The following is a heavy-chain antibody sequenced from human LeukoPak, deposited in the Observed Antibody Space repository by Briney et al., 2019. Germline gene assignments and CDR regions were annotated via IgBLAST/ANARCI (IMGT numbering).Heavy chain of an antibody. CDR3: AELGITMIGGV. D-gene: IGHD3-10*02. Sequence: GGSLRLSCTVSGFTVSTYTMNWVRQAPGKGLEWVSSISNSGTFIYYADSVKGRFTISRDNAKNSLYLQMNSLRAEDTAVYYCAELGITMIGGVWGKGTTVTISS. CDR1: GFTVSTYT. J-gene: IGHJ6*04. CDR2: ISNSGTFI. V-gene: IGHV3-21*01.